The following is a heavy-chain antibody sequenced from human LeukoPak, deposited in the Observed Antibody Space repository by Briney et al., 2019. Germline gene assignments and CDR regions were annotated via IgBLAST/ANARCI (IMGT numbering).Heavy chain of an antibody. CDR2: FYAGGST. D-gene: IGHD1-26*01. CDR1: GFSVSTNY. V-gene: IGHV3-66*01. CDR3: AAKGNGYTGIYVFAH. J-gene: IGHJ4*02. Sequence: GGSLRLSCEASGFSVSTNYMSWVRQAPGKGLEWGSVFYAGGSTYYTDSVKGRFTISRDISKNSLYLQMNSLRAEDTAVYYCAAKGNGYTGIYVFAHWGQGTLVTVSS.